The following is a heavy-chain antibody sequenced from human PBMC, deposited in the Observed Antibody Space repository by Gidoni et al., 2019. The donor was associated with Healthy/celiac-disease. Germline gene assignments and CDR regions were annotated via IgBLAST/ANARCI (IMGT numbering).Heavy chain of an antibody. CDR2: ISYDGSNK. D-gene: IGHD1-26*01. CDR3: AKGDRTGIVGATTSGAFDI. Sequence: QVQLVESGGGVVQPGRSLRLSCAASGFTFSSYGMHWVRQAPGKGLEWVAVISYDGSNKYYADSGKGRFTISRDNSKNTLYLQMNSLRAEDTAVYYCAKGDRTGIVGATTSGAFDIWGQGTMVTVSS. CDR1: GFTFSSYG. V-gene: IGHV3-30*18. J-gene: IGHJ3*02.